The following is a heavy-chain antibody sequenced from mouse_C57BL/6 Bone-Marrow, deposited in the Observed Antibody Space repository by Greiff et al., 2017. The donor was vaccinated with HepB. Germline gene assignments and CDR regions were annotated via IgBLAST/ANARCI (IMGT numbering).Heavy chain of an antibody. J-gene: IGHJ2*01. V-gene: IGHV5-4*03. D-gene: IGHD2-3*01. CDR1: GFTFSSYA. Sequence: EVMLVESGGGLVKPGGSLKLSCAASGFTFSSYAMSWVRQTPEKRLEWVATISDGGSYTYYPDNVKGRFTISRDNAKNNLYLQMSHLKSEDTAMYYCARGIYDGYYCFDYWGQGTTLTVSS. CDR2: ISDGGSYT. CDR3: ARGIYDGYYCFDY.